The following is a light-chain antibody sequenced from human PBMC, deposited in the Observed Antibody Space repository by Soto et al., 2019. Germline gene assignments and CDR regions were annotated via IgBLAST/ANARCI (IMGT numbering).Light chain of an antibody. V-gene: IGKV3-20*01. CDR1: QRVSSGY. CDR2: GAS. J-gene: IGKJ5*01. Sequence: EVVLTQSPGTLSLSPCERATLSCRASQRVSSGYLAWYQQKPGQAPRLLIYGASSRATGIPDRFSGRGSGTDFTLSISKVEPEDFAVYYCQQYGRPPRATFGQGTRLEIK. CDR3: QQYGRPPRAT.